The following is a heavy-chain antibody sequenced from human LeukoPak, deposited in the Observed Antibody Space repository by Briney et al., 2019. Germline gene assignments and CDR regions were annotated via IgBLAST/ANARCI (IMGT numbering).Heavy chain of an antibody. D-gene: IGHD3-9*01. CDR2: IGPNGAST. J-gene: IGHJ4*02. CDR1: GFTFSNHF. CDR3: VKDLTGTWSFDY. Sequence: GGSLRLSCSTSGFTFSNHFMHWVRQAPGKGLEYVSSIGPNGASTLYADSVKGRFTISRDNSKNALYLQLTSLRLEDTAPYYCVKDLTGTWSFDYWGQGTLVTVSS. V-gene: IGHV3-64D*06.